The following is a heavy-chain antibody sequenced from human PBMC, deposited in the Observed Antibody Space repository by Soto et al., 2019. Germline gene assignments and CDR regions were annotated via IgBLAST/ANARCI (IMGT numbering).Heavy chain of an antibody. CDR2: IYHSGST. Sequence: PSETLSLTCAVSGGSISSSNWWSWVRQPPGKGLEWIGEIYHSGSTNYNPSLKSRVTISVDKSKNQFSLKLSSVTAADTAVYYCARGGEARPLHWFDPWGQGTLVTVSS. CDR1: GGSISSSNW. V-gene: IGHV4-4*02. D-gene: IGHD6-6*01. J-gene: IGHJ5*02. CDR3: ARGGEARPLHWFDP.